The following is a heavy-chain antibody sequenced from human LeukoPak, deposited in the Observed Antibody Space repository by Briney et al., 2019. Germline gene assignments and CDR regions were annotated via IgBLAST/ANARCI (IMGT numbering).Heavy chain of an antibody. V-gene: IGHV3-23*01. J-gene: IGHJ4*02. Sequence: GGSLRLSCAASGFTFSSYAMSWVRQAPGKGLKWVSAISGSGGSTYYADSVKGRFTISRDNSKNTLYLQMNSLRAEDTAVYYCAKRNGYSYGPSGSFFDYWGQGTLVTVSS. CDR3: AKRNGYSYGPSGSFFDY. CDR2: ISGSGGST. D-gene: IGHD5-18*01. CDR1: GFTFSSYA.